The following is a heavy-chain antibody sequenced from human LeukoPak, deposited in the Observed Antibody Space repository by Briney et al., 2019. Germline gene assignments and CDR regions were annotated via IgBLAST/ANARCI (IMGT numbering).Heavy chain of an antibody. D-gene: IGHD3-3*01. CDR3: ARGNNYDFWSGYSSGGNWFDP. CDR1: GYTFTGYY. Sequence: ASVKVSCKASGYTFTGYYMHWVRQAPGQGLEWMGRINPNSGGTNYAQKFQGRVTMTRDTSISTAYMELSRLRSDDAAVYYCARGNNYDFWSGYSSGGNWFDPWGQGTLVTVSS. J-gene: IGHJ5*02. CDR2: INPNSGGT. V-gene: IGHV1-2*06.